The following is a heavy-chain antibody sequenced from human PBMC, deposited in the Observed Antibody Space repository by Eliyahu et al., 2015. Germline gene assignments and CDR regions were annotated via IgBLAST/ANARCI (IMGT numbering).Heavy chain of an antibody. J-gene: IGHJ6*03. CDR1: GFTFSSYT. D-gene: IGHD6-13*01. V-gene: IGHV3-21*01. CDR2: ISSSNTYT. CDR3: ARVIDSSWYDQRNYMDV. Sequence: QLVESGGGLVKPGGSLRLSCAASGFTFSSYTMNWVRQAPGKGLEWVSSISSSNTYTHYADSLKGRFTIXRDNAKNSLYLQMNSLRAEDTAVYYCARVIDSSWYDQRNYMDVWGKGTTVTVSS.